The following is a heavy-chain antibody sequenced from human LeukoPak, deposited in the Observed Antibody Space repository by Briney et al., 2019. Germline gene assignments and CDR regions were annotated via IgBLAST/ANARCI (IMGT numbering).Heavy chain of an antibody. D-gene: IGHD3-10*01. CDR3: ARKGNGMCYYGSGKEYYFDY. V-gene: IGHV4-34*01. CDR2: INHSGST. CDR1: GGSFSGYY. Sequence: SETLSLTCAVYGGSFSGYYWSWIRQPPGKGLERIGEINHSGSTNYNPSLKSRVTISVDTSKNQFSLKLSSVTAADTAVYYSARKGNGMCYYGSGKEYYFDYWGQGTLVTVSS. J-gene: IGHJ4*02.